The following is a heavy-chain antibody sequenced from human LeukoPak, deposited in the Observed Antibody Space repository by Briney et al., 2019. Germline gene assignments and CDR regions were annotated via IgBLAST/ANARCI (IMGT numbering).Heavy chain of an antibody. J-gene: IGHJ5*02. CDR2: IIPIVGTA. D-gene: IGHD1-26*01. Sequence: GASVKVSCKASGGTFSSDAISWVRQAPGQGLEWMGMIIPIVGTANYAQKFQGRVTITTDESTSTAYLDLSSLRSEDTAVYYCAKGHYPNWFDPWGQGTLVTVSS. CDR3: AKGHYPNWFDP. V-gene: IGHV1-69*05. CDR1: GGTFSSDA.